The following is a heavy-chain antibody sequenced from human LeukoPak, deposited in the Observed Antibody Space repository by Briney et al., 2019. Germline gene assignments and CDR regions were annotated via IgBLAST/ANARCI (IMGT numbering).Heavy chain of an antibody. CDR1: GVSISSGTHY. V-gene: IGHV4-39*01. CDR3: ARHDYDLLTGYTINWFDP. Sequence: SETLSLTCTVSGVSISSGTHYWGWVRHPPGKGLEWVESIFYRETAFYSPSLKSRVTVSIDTSKTQFSLNLSSVTAADTAVYYCARHDYDLLTGYTINWFDPWGQGILVTVSS. J-gene: IGHJ5*02. CDR2: IFYRETA. D-gene: IGHD3-9*01.